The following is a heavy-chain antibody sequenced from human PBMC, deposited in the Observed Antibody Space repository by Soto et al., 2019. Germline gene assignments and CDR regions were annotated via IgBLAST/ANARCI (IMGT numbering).Heavy chain of an antibody. V-gene: IGHV3-33*01. Sequence: GGSLRLSCAASGFTFSSYGMHWVRQAPGKGLEWVAVIWYDGSNKYYADSVKGRFTISRDNSKNTLYLQMNSLRAEDTAVYYCARDLGMTTVPYNWFDPWGQGTLVTVSS. CDR3: ARDLGMTTVPYNWFDP. D-gene: IGHD4-4*01. CDR1: GFTFSSYG. CDR2: IWYDGSNK. J-gene: IGHJ5*02.